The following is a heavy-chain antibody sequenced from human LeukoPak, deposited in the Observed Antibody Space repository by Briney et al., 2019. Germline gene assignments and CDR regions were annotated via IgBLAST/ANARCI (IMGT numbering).Heavy chain of an antibody. D-gene: IGHD1-7*01. CDR2: IYHSGST. V-gene: IGHV4-4*02. CDR3: ARDGGELYDRFDY. Sequence: SETLSLTCAVSGGSISSSNWWSWVRQPPGKGLEWIGEIYHSGSTNYNPSLKSRVTISVDKSKNQFSLKLSSVTAADTAVYYCARDGGELYDRFDYWGQGTLVTVSS. CDR1: GGSISSSNW. J-gene: IGHJ4*02.